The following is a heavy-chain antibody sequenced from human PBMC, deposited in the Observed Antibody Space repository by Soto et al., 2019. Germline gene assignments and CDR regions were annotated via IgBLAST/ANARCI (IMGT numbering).Heavy chain of an antibody. J-gene: IGHJ1*01. CDR1: GGTFSSYA. D-gene: IGHD6-13*01. CDR3: ARMGGSSWYWEYFQH. V-gene: IGHV1-69*01. CDR2: IIPIFGTA. Sequence: QVQLVQSGAEVKKPGSSVKVSCKASGGTFSSYAISWVRQAPGQGLEWMGGIIPIFGTANYAQKFRGRVTLTADESTSTAYMELSSLRSEDTAIYYCARMGGSSWYWEYFQHWGQGTLVTVSS.